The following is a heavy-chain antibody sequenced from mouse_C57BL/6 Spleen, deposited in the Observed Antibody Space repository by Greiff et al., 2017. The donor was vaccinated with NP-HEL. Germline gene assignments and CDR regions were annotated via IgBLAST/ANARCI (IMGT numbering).Heavy chain of an antibody. D-gene: IGHD1-1*01. CDR3: VSLLRYFDY. CDR1: GYSFTDYN. CDR2: INPNFGTT. Sequence: VQLQQSGPELVKPGASVQISCKSSGYSFTDYNMNWVKQSNGKSLEWIGVINPNFGTTSYNQKFKGKATLTVDQSSSTAYMQLNCLTSEDSAVYYCVSLLRYFDYWGQGTTRTVSS. V-gene: IGHV1-39*01. J-gene: IGHJ2*01.